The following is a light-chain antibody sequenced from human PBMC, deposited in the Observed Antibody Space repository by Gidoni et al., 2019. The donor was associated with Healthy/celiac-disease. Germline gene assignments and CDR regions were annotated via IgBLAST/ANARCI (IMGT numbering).Light chain of an antibody. V-gene: IGKV3-15*01. CDR2: GAS. J-gene: IGKJ1*01. Sequence: ERVTRQSPSTLSVSPGDRATLACRASQSVSSNLAWYQQKPGQAPRLLIYGASTRATGIPARFSGSGSGTELTLTISSLQSEDFAVYYCQQYYNLPRTFGQGTKVEIK. CDR1: QSVSSN. CDR3: QQYYNLPRT.